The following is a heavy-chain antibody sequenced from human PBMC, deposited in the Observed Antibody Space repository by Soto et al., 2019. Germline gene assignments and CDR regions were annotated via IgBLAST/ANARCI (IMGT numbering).Heavy chain of an antibody. V-gene: IGHV1-18*01. J-gene: IGHJ5*02. Sequence: ASVKVSCKASGYALINYGISWVRQAPGQGLEWMGWINTYSGNTNHAQKLQGRVTMTTDTSTSTAYMELRSLRSDDTAVYYCARGVGSGTYYNQYNWYDPWGQGTLVTVSS. CDR2: INTYSGNT. CDR1: GYALINYG. CDR3: ARGVGSGTYYNQYNWYDP. D-gene: IGHD3-10*01.